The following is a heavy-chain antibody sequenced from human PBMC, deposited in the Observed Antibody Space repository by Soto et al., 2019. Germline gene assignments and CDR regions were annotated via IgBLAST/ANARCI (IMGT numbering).Heavy chain of an antibody. J-gene: IGHJ4*02. V-gene: IGHV4-39*01. CDR1: GGSIYRSGYY. CDR3: GKVLVGATGHTDSDS. CDR2: IDYNGVT. D-gene: IGHD2-15*01. Sequence: ETLSLTCPVSGGSIYRSGYYWGWIRQPPGRGLEWIGNIDYNGVTYSNPSLKSRVTISRDTSKNQFSLKLTSVTAADTALYYCGKVLVGATGHTDSDSWGPGTLVTVSS.